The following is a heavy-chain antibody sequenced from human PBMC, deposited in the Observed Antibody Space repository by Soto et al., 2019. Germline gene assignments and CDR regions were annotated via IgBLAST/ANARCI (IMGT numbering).Heavy chain of an antibody. CDR3: ARGSDYGDLFDY. J-gene: IGHJ4*02. CDR1: GGSFSGYY. Sequence: SETLSLTCAVYGGSFSGYYWSWIRQPPGKGLEWIGEINHSGSTNYNPSLKSRVTISVDTSKNQFSLKLSSVTAADTAVYYCARGSDYGDLFDYWGQGTLVTVSS. CDR2: INHSGST. D-gene: IGHD4-17*01. V-gene: IGHV4-34*01.